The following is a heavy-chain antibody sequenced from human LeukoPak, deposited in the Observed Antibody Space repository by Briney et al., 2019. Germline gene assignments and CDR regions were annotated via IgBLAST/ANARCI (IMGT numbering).Heavy chain of an antibody. J-gene: IGHJ5*02. Sequence: GASVKVSCKASGYTFTSYGISWVRQAPGQGLEWMGWISAYNGNTNYAQKLQGRVTMTTDTSTSTAYMELRSLRSDGTAVYYCARVVVVTAIRLGDWFDPWGQGTLVTVSS. D-gene: IGHD2-21*02. CDR1: GYTFTSYG. CDR3: ARVVVVTAIRLGDWFDP. CDR2: ISAYNGNT. V-gene: IGHV1-18*01.